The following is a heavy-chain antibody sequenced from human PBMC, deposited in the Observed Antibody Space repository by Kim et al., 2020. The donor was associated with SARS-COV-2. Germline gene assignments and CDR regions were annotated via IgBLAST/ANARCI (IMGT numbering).Heavy chain of an antibody. CDR1: GFPFRASA. J-gene: IGHJ3*02. V-gene: IGHV3-73*01. D-gene: IGHD2-15*01. Sequence: GGSLRLSCAASGFPFRASALHWVRQASGKGLEWVGRISSEANSYATVYAASVKGRFTHSRNDAKNTAYLQMNSLKSEDTDLYYCPIIRGGYPGGDVGFEIWGPGTIVTVS. CDR3: PIIRGGYPGGDVGFEI. CDR2: ISSEANSYAT.